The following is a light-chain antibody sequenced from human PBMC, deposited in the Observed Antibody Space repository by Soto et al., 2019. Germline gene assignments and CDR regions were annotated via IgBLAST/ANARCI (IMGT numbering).Light chain of an antibody. J-gene: IGKJ5*01. CDR3: QQFYSAPIT. CDR1: QTIKNY. Sequence: DIQMIQSPSSLSASVGDSVTITFLASQTIKNYLNWYQQKPGRAPTLLIYSASTLHSGVPSRFSGTKSATDFTLTITSLQPEDFATYYCQQFYSAPITFGQGTRLEIK. CDR2: SAS. V-gene: IGKV1-39*01.